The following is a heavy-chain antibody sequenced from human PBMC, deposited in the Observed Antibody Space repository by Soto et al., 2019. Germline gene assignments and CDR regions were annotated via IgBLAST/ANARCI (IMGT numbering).Heavy chain of an antibody. CDR3: ARDSPKSSDIGY. CDR1: GGTFSSYA. J-gene: IGHJ4*02. Sequence: ASVKVSCKASGGTFSSYAISWVRQAPGQGLEWMGGIIPIFGTANYAQKFQGRITITADKSTSTAYMELSSLRSEDTAVYYCARDSPKSSDIGYWGQGTLVTVPQ. D-gene: IGHD2-15*01. V-gene: IGHV1-69*06. CDR2: IIPIFGTA.